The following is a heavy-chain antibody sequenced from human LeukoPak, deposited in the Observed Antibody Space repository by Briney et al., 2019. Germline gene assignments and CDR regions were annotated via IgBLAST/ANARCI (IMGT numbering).Heavy chain of an antibody. Sequence: SETPSLTCAVYGGSFSGYYWSWIRQPPGKGLEWIGEINHSGSTNYNPSLKSRVTISVDTSKNQFSLKLSSVTAADTAVYYCASLLGYSYERAFDYWGQGTLVTVSS. CDR1: GGSFSGYY. D-gene: IGHD5-18*01. CDR2: INHSGST. J-gene: IGHJ4*02. V-gene: IGHV4-34*01. CDR3: ASLLGYSYERAFDY.